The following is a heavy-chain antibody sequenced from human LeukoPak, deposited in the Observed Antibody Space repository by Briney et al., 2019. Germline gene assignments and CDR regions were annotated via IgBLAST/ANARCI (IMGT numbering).Heavy chain of an antibody. Sequence: SETLSLTCAVYGRSFSGYYWSWIRQPPGKGLEWIGEINHSGSTNYNPSLKSRVTISVDTSKNQFSLKLSSVTAADTAVYYCARGRTMVRLLDYWGQGTLVTVSS. D-gene: IGHD3-10*01. CDR2: INHSGST. J-gene: IGHJ4*02. CDR1: GRSFSGYY. CDR3: ARGRTMVRLLDY. V-gene: IGHV4-34*01.